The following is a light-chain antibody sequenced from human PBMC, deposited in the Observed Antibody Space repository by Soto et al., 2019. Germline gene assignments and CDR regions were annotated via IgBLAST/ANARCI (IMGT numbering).Light chain of an antibody. V-gene: IGKV1-5*01. CDR2: DAS. Sequence: DIQMTQSPSTLSASVGDRVTITCRASQSISSWLAWYQQKPGKAPKLLIYDASSLESGVPSRFSGSGSGTEFTLTISSLQPDDFATYYCQQYKVLGTFGQGTKVDNK. J-gene: IGKJ1*01. CDR3: QQYKVLGT. CDR1: QSISSW.